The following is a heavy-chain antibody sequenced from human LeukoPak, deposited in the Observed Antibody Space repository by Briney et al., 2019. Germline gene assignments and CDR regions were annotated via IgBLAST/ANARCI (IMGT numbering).Heavy chain of an antibody. CDR2: INPNSGGT. Sequence: GASVKVSCKASGYTFTSYYMHWVRQAPGQGLEWMGWINPNSGGTNYAQKFQGRVTMTRDTSISTAYMELSRLRSDDTAVYYCARMLITTYYQDAFDIWGQGTMVTVSS. CDR3: ARMLITTYYQDAFDI. CDR1: GYTFTSYY. J-gene: IGHJ3*02. V-gene: IGHV1-2*02. D-gene: IGHD3-22*01.